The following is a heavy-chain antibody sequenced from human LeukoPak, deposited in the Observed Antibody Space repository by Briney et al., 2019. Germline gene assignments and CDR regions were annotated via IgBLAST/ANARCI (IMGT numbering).Heavy chain of an antibody. Sequence: SETLSLTCTVSGASISSSYWSWIRQPPGKGLEWIGYIYYSGSTNYNPSLKSRVTISVGTSKNQFSLNLNSVTAADTAVYYCTRRPFRRDCYYWGQGTLVTVSS. CDR1: GASISSSY. D-gene: IGHD2-21*02. V-gene: IGHV4-59*01. CDR3: TRRPFRRDCYY. CDR2: IYYSGST. J-gene: IGHJ4*02.